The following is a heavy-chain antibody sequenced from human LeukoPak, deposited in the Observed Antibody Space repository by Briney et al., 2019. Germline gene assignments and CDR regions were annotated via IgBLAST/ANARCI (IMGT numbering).Heavy chain of an antibody. J-gene: IGHJ4*02. Sequence: GGSLRLSCATSGFTFGSYSMYWVRQAPGKGLEWVSSISSSSSYIYYADSVKGRFTISRDNAKNSLYLQMNSLRAEDTAVYYCAREVRNGDYYFDYWGQGTLVTVSS. CDR1: GFTFGSYS. CDR3: AREVRNGDYYFDY. D-gene: IGHD4-17*01. CDR2: ISSSSSYI. V-gene: IGHV3-21*01.